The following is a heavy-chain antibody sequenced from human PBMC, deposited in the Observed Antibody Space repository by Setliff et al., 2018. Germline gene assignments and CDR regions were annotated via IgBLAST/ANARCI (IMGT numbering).Heavy chain of an antibody. CDR3: ARDTYTIFGVVPSEAHAFDI. CDR2: ISSSSSYI. D-gene: IGHD3-3*01. V-gene: IGHV3-21*01. CDR1: GFTFSSYW. Sequence: GGSLRLSCAASGFTFSSYWMSWVRQAPGKGLEWVSSISSSSSYIYHADSVKGRFTISRDNAKNSLYLQMNSLRAEDTAVYYCARDTYTIFGVVPSEAHAFDIWGQGTMVTVSS. J-gene: IGHJ3*02.